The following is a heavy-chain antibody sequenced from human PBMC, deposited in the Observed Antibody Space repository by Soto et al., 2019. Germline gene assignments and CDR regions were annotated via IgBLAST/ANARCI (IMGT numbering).Heavy chain of an antibody. CDR1: GYKFISHS. CDR3: ARGAFCGGAPGCRDMDV. D-gene: IGHD2-21*01. V-gene: IGHV1-18*01. J-gene: IGHJ6*02. CDR2: ISAYNGNT. Sequence: ASVKVSCKSSGYKFISHSITWVRQAPGQGLEWMGRISAYNGNTNYAQKLQGRVTMTTDTSTNTAYMELRSLRSDDTAVYYCARGAFCGGAPGCRDMDVWGQGTTVTVSS.